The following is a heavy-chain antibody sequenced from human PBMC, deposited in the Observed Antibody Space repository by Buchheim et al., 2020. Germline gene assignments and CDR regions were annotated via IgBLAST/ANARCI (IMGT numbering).Heavy chain of an antibody. CDR1: GFTFSSYA. J-gene: IGHJ4*02. V-gene: IGHV3-30*04. D-gene: IGHD2-21*02. Sequence: QVQLVESGGGVVQPGRSLRLSCVASGFTFSSYAMHWVRQAPGKGLEWVAVISYDGSNKYYADSVKGRFTISRDNSKNTLYLQMNSLRAEDTAVYYCARDSVVTAIPVYYFDYWGQGTL. CDR2: ISYDGSNK. CDR3: ARDSVVTAIPVYYFDY.